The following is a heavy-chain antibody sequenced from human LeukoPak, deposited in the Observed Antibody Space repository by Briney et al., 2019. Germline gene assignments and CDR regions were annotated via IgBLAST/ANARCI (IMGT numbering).Heavy chain of an antibody. CDR3: ARVKARSITMVRGVIHGDAFDI. Sequence: SETLSLTCTVSGGSISSGSYYWSWIRQPAGKGLEWIGRIYTSGSTNYNPSLKSRVTISVDTSKNQFSLKLNSVTAADTAVYYCARVKARSITMVRGVIHGDAFDIWGQGTMVTVSS. J-gene: IGHJ3*02. D-gene: IGHD3-10*01. CDR2: IYTSGST. V-gene: IGHV4-61*02. CDR1: GGSISSGSYY.